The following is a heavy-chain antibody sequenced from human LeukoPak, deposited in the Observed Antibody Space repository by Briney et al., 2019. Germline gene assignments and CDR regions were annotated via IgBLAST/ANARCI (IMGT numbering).Heavy chain of an antibody. V-gene: IGHV4-4*07. D-gene: IGHD3-10*01. Sequence: SETLPLTCTVSGGSIRSYYWSWIRPPAGKGLEWIGRIYTSGSPNYNPSLKSRLTMSVDTSKNQVPLKLSSVTAADTAVYYCARDRYYGSGRYYNHFYGM. CDR2: IYTSGSP. J-gene: IGHJ6*01. CDR3: ARDRYYGSGRYYNHFYGM. CDR1: GGSIRSYY.